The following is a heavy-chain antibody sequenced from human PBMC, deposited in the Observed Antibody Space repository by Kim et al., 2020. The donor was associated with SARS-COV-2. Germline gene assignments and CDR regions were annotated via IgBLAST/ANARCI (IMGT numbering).Heavy chain of an antibody. CDR3: ARATTGYSSGWTY. D-gene: IGHD6-19*01. V-gene: IGHV3-66*01. J-gene: IGHJ4*02. Sequence: YADSVKDRFIISRDSSKNTLYLQMNSLRDEDTAVYYCARATTGYSSGWTYWGQGTLVTVSS.